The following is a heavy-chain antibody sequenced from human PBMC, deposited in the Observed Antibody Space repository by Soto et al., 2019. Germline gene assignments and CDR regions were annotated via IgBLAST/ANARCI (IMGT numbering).Heavy chain of an antibody. CDR2: IYHSGST. Sequence: SETLSLTCAVSSGSISSSNWWSWVRQPPGKGLEWIGEIYHSGSTNYNPSLKSRVTISVDKSKNQFSLKLSSVTAADTAVYYCARADYIWGSYCYVAFDICGQGSMVT. V-gene: IGHV4-4*02. D-gene: IGHD3-16*02. CDR3: ARADYIWGSYCYVAFDI. J-gene: IGHJ3*02. CDR1: SGSISSSNW.